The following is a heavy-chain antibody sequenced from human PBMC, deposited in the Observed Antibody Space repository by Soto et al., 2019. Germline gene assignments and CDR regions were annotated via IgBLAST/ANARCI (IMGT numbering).Heavy chain of an antibody. J-gene: IGHJ4*02. D-gene: IGHD1-7*01. V-gene: IGHV4-59*08. CDR1: GGSISSYY. CDR3: ARSRLELPFDY. CDR2: IYYSGST. Sequence: SETLSLTCTVSGGSISSYYWSWIRQPPGKGLEWIGYIYYSGSTNYNPSLKSRVTISVDTSKDQFSLKLSSVTAADTAVYYCARSRLELPFDYWGQGTLVTVSS.